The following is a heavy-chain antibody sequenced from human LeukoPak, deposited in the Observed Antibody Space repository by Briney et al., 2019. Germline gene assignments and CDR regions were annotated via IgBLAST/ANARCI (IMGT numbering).Heavy chain of an antibody. V-gene: IGHV5-10-1*01. CDR1: GYSFTSYW. D-gene: IGHD2-2*03. J-gene: IGHJ5*02. CDR3: ARQMDIVVVPAALHWFDP. CDR2: IDPSDSYT. Sequence: GESLKISCKGSGYSFTSYWISWVRRMPGKGLEWMGRIDPSDSYTNYSPSFQGHVTISADKSISTAYLQWSSLKASDTAMYYCARQMDIVVVPAALHWFDPWGQGTLVTVSS.